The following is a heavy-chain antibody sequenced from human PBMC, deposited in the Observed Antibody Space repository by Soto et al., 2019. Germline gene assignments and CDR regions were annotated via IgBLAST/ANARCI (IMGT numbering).Heavy chain of an antibody. CDR3: AGGPGVARNY. CDR2: IYHSGST. CDR1: GGSISSGGYS. J-gene: IGHJ4*02. Sequence: QLQLQESGSGLVKPSQTLSLTCAVSGGSISSGGYSWSWIRQPPGKGLEWIGYIYHSGSTYYNPSRTSRVTISVDRSKNQFALKLSAVTAADTAGYYCAGGPGVARNYWGQGTLVTVSS. V-gene: IGHV4-30-2*01. D-gene: IGHD5-12*01.